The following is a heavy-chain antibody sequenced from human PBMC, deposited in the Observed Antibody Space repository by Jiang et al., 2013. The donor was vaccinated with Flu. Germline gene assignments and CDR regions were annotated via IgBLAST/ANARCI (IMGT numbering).Heavy chain of an antibody. D-gene: IGHD3-3*01. CDR3: ARHLGPGFWSGYPTYYYYYYMDV. CDR1: GGSFSGYS. V-gene: IGHV4-34*01. J-gene: IGHJ6*03. Sequence: LLKPSETLSLTCAVYGGSFSGYSWTWIRQPPGKGLEWIGEMNHSGSTNYNPSLKSRVTISVDASKNQFSLKLSSVTAADTAVYYCARHLGPGFWSGYPTYYYYYYMDVWGKGTTVTVSS. CDR2: MNHSGST.